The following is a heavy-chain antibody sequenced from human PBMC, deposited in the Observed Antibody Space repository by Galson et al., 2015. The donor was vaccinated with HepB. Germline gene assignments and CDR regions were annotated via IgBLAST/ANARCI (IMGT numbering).Heavy chain of an antibody. CDR2: IKSKVDGGTT. V-gene: IGHV3-15*01. Sequence: SLRLSCAVFGFTFSDAWMSWVRQAPGKGLEYIGLIKSKVDGGTTHYPAPVKGRFTISGDDSKNTLYLQINSLKTEDTAVYYCTPLGAPAYFRSWGQGTLVAVSS. J-gene: IGHJ4*02. D-gene: IGHD2/OR15-2a*01. CDR3: TPLGAPAYFRS. CDR1: GFTFSDAW.